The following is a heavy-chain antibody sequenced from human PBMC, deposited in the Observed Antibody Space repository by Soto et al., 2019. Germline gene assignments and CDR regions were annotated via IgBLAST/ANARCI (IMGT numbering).Heavy chain of an antibody. CDR1: GYTFTSYG. Sequence: GASVKVSYKASGYTFTSYGISWVRQAPGQGLEWMGWISAYNGNTNYAQKLQGRVTMTTDTSTSTAYMELRSLRSDDTAVYYCARRLRLGQLSLPRYYYYYGMDVWGQGTTVTVSS. CDR2: ISAYNGNT. V-gene: IGHV1-18*01. D-gene: IGHD3-16*02. J-gene: IGHJ6*02. CDR3: ARRLRLGQLSLPRYYYYYGMDV.